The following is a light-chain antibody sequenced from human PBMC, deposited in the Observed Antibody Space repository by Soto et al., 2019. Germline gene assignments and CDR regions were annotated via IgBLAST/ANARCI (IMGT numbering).Light chain of an antibody. CDR1: SSDVGSYDL. CDR2: EVN. Sequence: QSALTQPASVSGSPGQSITISCTGTSSDVGSYDLVSWYQQHPDKAPKVMIYEVNKRPSGVSNRFSGSKSGNTASLTISGLQPEDEADYYCCSYAGSSTLLVGGGTKVTVL. J-gene: IGLJ2*01. CDR3: CSYAGSSTLL. V-gene: IGLV2-23*01.